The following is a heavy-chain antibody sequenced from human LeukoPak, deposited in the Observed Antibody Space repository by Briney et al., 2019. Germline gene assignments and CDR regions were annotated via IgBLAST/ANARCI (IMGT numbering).Heavy chain of an antibody. CDR3: ASPTYSGYGDSLDY. CDR2: INPNSGGT. D-gene: IGHD5-12*01. V-gene: IGHV1-2*02. CDR1: GYPFTGYY. Sequence: ASVKVSCKASGYPFTGYYIHWVRQAPGQGLEWMGWINPNSGGTNYAQKFQGRVTMTRDTSISTAYMELSRLRSDDTAVYYCASPTYSGYGDSLDYWGQGTLVTVSS. J-gene: IGHJ4*02.